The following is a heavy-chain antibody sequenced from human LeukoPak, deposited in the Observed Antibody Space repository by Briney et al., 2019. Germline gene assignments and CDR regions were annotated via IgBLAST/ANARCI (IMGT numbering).Heavy chain of an antibody. CDR2: INPSGRT. CDR1: GGSFSGYH. J-gene: IGHJ6*03. V-gene: IGHV4-34*01. Sequence: SETLSLSCAVYGGSFSGYHWTWVRQSPGMGPEWIGKINPSGRTNYNPSLKSRVIISVDTSKNQFSLRLSSGTAADTAVYYCARALTFPDFYYYMDVWGEGTTVTVSS. CDR3: ARALTFPDFYYYMDV. D-gene: IGHD2/OR15-2a*01.